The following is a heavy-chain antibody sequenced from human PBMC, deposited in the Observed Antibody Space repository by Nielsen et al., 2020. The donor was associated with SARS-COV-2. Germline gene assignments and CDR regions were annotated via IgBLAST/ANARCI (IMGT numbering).Heavy chain of an antibody. CDR2: INPNSGGP. V-gene: IGHV1-2*06. J-gene: IGHJ4*02. Sequence: ASVKVSCKAPGYRFSVYYMHWVRQAPGQGLEWMGRINPNSGGPNYAQKFQGRVTTTWDTSISTAYMELSGLKSDDTAVFYCAGSGSGWYNFDSWGQGTLVTVSS. D-gene: IGHD6-19*01. CDR1: GYRFSVYY. CDR3: AGSGSGWYNFDS.